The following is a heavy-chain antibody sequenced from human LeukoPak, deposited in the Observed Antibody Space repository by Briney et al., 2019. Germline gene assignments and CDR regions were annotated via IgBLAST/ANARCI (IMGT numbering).Heavy chain of an antibody. J-gene: IGHJ4*02. D-gene: IGHD3-22*01. CDR1: RGTFSSYA. V-gene: IGHV1-69*13. CDR3: ARSPDYDSSGYYQNYFDY. Sequence: ASLKVSCKASRGTFSSYAISWVRQAPGQILEWIAGIIPIFGTANYAQKFQGRVTITADESTSTAYMELSSLRSEDTAVYYCARSPDYDSSGYYQNYFDYWGQGTLVTVSS. CDR2: IIPIFGTA.